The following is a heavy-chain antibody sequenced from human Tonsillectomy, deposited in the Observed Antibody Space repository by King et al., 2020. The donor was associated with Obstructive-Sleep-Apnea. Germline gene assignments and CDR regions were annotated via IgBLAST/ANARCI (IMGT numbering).Heavy chain of an antibody. CDR1: GYTFTSYD. V-gene: IGHV1-8*01. J-gene: IGHJ4*02. CDR3: ARGSPYGDYREFFDN. CDR2: MNPNSGNT. Sequence: VQLVESGAEVKKPGASVKVSCKASGYTFTSYDINWVRQATGQGLEWMGWMNPNSGNTGYAQKFQGRVTMTRNNSISTAYMEVSSLTSEDTAIYYCARGSPYGDYREFFDNWGQGTLVAVSS. D-gene: IGHD4-17*01.